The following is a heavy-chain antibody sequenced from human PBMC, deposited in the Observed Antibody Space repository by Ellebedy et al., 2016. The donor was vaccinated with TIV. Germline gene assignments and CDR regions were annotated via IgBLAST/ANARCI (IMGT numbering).Heavy chain of an antibody. Sequence: GESLKISCAASGITLSNHWMHWVRQAPGEGLEWVSRIDSDGSGTSYADSVRGRFTMSRDNAKNTLFLQMNSLRDEDTAVYYCAGVFDYWGQGTLVTVSS. CDR3: AGVFDY. CDR1: GITLSNHW. V-gene: IGHV3-74*01. J-gene: IGHJ4*02. CDR2: IDSDGSGT.